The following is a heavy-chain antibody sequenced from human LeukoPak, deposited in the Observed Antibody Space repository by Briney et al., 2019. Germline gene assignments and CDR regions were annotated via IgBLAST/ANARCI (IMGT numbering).Heavy chain of an antibody. CDR3: ARGDYYFDY. CDR1: GGSISSHY. CDR2: IYYSGST. J-gene: IGHJ4*02. V-gene: IGHV4-59*11. Sequence: SETLSLTCTVSGGSISSHYWSWIRQPPGKGLEWIGYIYYSGSTNYNPSLKSQVTISVDTSKNQFSLKLSSVTAADTAVYYCARGDYYFDYWGQGTLVTVSS.